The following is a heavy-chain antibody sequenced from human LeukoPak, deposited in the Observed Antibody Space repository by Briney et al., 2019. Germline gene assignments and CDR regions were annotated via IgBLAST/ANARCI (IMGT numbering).Heavy chain of an antibody. D-gene: IGHD5-24*01. CDR1: GGSISSYY. CDR2: IYYSGST. Sequence: SETLSLTCTVSGGSISSYYWSWIRQPPGKGLEWIGYIYYSGSTNYNPSLKSRVTISVDTSKNQFSLRLSSVTAADTAVYYCARYRWLQLGAFDYWGQGTLVTVSS. J-gene: IGHJ4*02. CDR3: ARYRWLQLGAFDY. V-gene: IGHV4-59*01.